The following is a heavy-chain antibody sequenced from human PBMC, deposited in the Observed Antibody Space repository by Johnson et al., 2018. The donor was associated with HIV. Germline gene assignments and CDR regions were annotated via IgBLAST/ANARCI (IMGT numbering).Heavy chain of an antibody. V-gene: IGHV3-30-3*01. D-gene: IGHD1-26*01. CDR1: GFTFNSYT. Sequence: QVQLVESGGGVVQPGRSLRLSCAASGFTFNSYTMHWVRQAPGKGLEWVAVVSYDGSNKYYADSVKGRFTISRDNSKNTLYLQMNSLRAEDTAVCYCARLSWDSDAFDIWGQGTMVTVSS. CDR3: ARLSWDSDAFDI. CDR2: VSYDGSNK. J-gene: IGHJ3*02.